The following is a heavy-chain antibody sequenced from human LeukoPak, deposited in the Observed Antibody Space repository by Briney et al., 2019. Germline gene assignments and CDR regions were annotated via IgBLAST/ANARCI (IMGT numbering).Heavy chain of an antibody. V-gene: IGHV3-23*01. CDR2: ISGSGGST. CDR1: GFTFDSYA. Sequence: PGGSLRLSCAASGFTFDSYAMNWVRQAPGKGLEWVSTISGSGGSTYYADSVKGRFTISRDNSKHTLFLQMISVRAEDTAIYYCAKATQSHALYVWGQGTTVSVSS. J-gene: IGHJ6*02. CDR3: AKATQSHALYV.